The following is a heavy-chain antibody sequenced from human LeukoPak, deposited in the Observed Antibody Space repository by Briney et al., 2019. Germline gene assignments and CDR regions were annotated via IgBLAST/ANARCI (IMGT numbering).Heavy chain of an antibody. D-gene: IGHD3-10*01. CDR3: ARVIYGSGTYYKGWFDP. J-gene: IGHJ5*02. V-gene: IGHV3-53*01. Sequence: GGSLRLSCAASGFNVSSNYMSWVRQAPGKGLEWVSIIYSSGDTYYADSVKGRFTISRDNSKNMLYLQMNGLRAEDTAVYYCARVIYGSGTYYKGWFDPWGQGTLVTVSS. CDR1: GFNVSSNY. CDR2: IYSSGDT.